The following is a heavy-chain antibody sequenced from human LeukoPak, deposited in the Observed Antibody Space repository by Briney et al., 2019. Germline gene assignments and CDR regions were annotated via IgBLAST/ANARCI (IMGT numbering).Heavy chain of an antibody. V-gene: IGHV1-2*02. CDR1: GYTFTGYY. CDR2: INPNSGGT. J-gene: IGHJ4*02. CDR3: AREEYSSSAAFDY. Sequence: ASVTVSCKASGYTFTGYYMHWVRQAPGQGLEWMGWINPNSGGTNYAQKFQGRVTMTRDTSISTAYMELSRLRSDDTAVYYCAREEYSSSAAFDYWGQGTLVTVSS. D-gene: IGHD6-6*01.